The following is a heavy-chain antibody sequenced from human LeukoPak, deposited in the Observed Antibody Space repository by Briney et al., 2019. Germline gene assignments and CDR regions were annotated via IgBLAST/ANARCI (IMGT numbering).Heavy chain of an antibody. D-gene: IGHD5-24*01. CDR2: IHSTGDTT. J-gene: IGHJ4*02. Sequence: GGSLRLSCAASGFTFSSYAMSWVRQAPGKGLEWVSAIHSTGDTTFYAVSVKGRFTISRDNSKNTLYLQMNSLRAEDTAVYYCAKEMATMANYFDYWGQGTLVTVS. CDR3: AKEMATMANYFDY. CDR1: GFTFSSYA. V-gene: IGHV3-23*01.